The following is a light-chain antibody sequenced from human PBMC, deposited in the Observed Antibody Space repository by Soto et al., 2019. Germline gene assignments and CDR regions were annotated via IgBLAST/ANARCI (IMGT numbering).Light chain of an antibody. CDR2: SNN. Sequence: QAVVTQPPSVSGAPGQRVTISCTGSSSNIGAGYDVHWYQQIPGTAPKLLIYSNNNRPSGVPDRFSGSKSGTSASLAITELQAEDEADYYCQSYDSSRSVVFGGGTKLTVL. V-gene: IGLV1-40*01. CDR1: SSNIGAGYD. CDR3: QSYDSSRSVV. J-gene: IGLJ2*01.